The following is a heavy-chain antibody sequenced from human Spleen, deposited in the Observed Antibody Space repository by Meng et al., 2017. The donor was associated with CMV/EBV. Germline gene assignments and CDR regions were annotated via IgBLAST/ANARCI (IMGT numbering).Heavy chain of an antibody. D-gene: IGHD6-6*01. Sequence: CNTSGYTFTGYSIHWVRQAPGQGLEWMGWAHPNSGGSNFAQKFQGRVTMTTDTSITTAYMELRSLKFDDTAVYYCAKRGYSSSSWFDSWGQGTLVTVSS. CDR1: GYTFTGYS. J-gene: IGHJ5*01. CDR3: AKRGYSSSSWFDS. CDR2: AHPNSGGS. V-gene: IGHV1-2*02.